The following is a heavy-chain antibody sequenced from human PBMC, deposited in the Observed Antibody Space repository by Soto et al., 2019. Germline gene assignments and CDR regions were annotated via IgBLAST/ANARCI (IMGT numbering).Heavy chain of an antibody. CDR1: GFTFSSYW. Sequence: EVQLVESGGGLVQPGGSLRLSCAASGFTFSSYWMSWVRQAPGKGLEWVANIKQDGSEKRYVDSVKGRFTISRDNAKNSLFLQMNSLSAEETAVYYCARGLAVAGYRFEYWGQGTLVTVSS. J-gene: IGHJ4*02. CDR2: IKQDGSEK. V-gene: IGHV3-7*01. CDR3: ARGLAVAGYRFEY. D-gene: IGHD6-19*01.